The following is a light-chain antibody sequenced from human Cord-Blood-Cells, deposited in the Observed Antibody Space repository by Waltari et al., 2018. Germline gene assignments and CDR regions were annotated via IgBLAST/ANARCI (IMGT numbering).Light chain of an antibody. J-gene: IGKJ2*01. Sequence: DIQMTQSPSSLSASVGDRVNITCRASQSISSYLNRYQQKPGKAPKLLIYAASSLQSGVPSRFSGSGSGTDFTLTISSLQPEDFATYYCQQSYSTPPTFGQGTKLEIK. CDR2: AAS. V-gene: IGKV1-39*01. CDR3: QQSYSTPPT. CDR1: QSISSY.